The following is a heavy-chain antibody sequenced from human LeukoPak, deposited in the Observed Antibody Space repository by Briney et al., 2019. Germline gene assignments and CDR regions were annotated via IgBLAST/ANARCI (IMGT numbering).Heavy chain of an antibody. CDR3: AKAEGCSSTSCYYYYGMDV. Sequence: GGSLRLSCAASGFTFSSYSMNWVRQAPGKGPEWGSSISSSSSYIYYAGSVKGRFTISRDNAKNSLYLQMNNLRAEDTAVYYCAKAEGCSSTSCYYYYGMDVWGQGTTVTVSS. J-gene: IGHJ6*02. V-gene: IGHV3-21*01. CDR1: GFTFSSYS. D-gene: IGHD2-2*01. CDR2: ISSSSSYI.